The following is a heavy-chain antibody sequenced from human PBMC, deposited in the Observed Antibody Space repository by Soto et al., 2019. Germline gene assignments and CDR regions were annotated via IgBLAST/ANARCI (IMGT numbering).Heavy chain of an antibody. Sequence: PSQTLSLTCAISGDSVSSNSAAWNWIRQSPSRGLEWLGRTYYRSKWYNDYAVSVKSRITINPDTSKNQFSLQLNSVTPEDTAVYYCARDVFGSLSDIVVVPAARYYYYYGMDVWGQGTTVTVSS. V-gene: IGHV6-1*01. J-gene: IGHJ6*02. CDR3: ARDVFGSLSDIVVVPAARYYYYYGMDV. CDR2: TYYRSKWYN. CDR1: GDSVSSNSAA. D-gene: IGHD2-2*01.